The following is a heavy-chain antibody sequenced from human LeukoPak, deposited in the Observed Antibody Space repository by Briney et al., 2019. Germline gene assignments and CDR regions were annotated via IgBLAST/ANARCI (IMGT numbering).Heavy chain of an antibody. J-gene: IGHJ4*02. CDR3: TTFSDCTSSICYTNY. CDR2: IKSKAHGGTT. CDR1: GFTFGDYA. V-gene: IGHV3-15*01. Sequence: GGSLRLSCTASGFTFGDYAMSWFRQAPGKGLEWVGRIKSKAHGGTTDYAAPVYGRFTVSRDDSENTLYLQMNSLQTEDTAVYYCTTFSDCTSSICYTNYWGQGTLVTVSS. D-gene: IGHD2-2*02.